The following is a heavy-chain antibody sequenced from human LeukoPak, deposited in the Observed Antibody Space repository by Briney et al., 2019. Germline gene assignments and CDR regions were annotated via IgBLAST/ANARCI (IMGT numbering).Heavy chain of an antibody. J-gene: IGHJ6*03. D-gene: IGHD5-18*01. CDR3: ARTTEGGYSYGYFYYYYMDV. CDR2: IYYSGST. CDR1: GGSISSYY. V-gene: IGHV4-59*01. Sequence: SETLSLTCTVSGGSISSYYWSWTRQPPGKGLEWIGYIYYSGSTNYKSSLKSRVTISVDTSKNQFSLKLSSVTAADTAVYYCARTTEGGYSYGYFYYYYMDVWGKGTTVTISS.